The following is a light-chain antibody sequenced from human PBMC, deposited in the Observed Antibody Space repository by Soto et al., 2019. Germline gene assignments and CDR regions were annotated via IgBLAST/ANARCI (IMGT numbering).Light chain of an antibody. J-gene: IGKJ4*01. CDR1: QNLLYSSNNKHY. CDR2: WAS. V-gene: IGKV4-1*01. Sequence: DIVMTQSPDSLAVSLGERATINCKSSQNLLYSSNNKHYLAWYQQKPGQPPKLLIYWASTRESGVHDRFSGSGSGTDFTLTISSLQAEDVAVYYCQQYDRTPLTFGGGTKVEIK. CDR3: QQYDRTPLT.